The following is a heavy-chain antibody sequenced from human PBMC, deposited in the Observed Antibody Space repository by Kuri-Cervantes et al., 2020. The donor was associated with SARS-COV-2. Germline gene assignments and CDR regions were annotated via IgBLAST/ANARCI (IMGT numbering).Heavy chain of an antibody. J-gene: IGHJ4*02. CDR3: ARDLGTIQGRDY. CDR1: GFTFSSYG. Sequence: ETLSLTCEASGFTFSSYGMDWVRQAPGKGLEWVSVIYSGGSTYYADSVKGRFTISRDNSKNTLYLQMNSLRAEDTAVYYCARDLGTIQGRDYWGQGTLVTVSS. D-gene: IGHD1-1*01. V-gene: IGHV3-66*02. CDR2: IYSGGST.